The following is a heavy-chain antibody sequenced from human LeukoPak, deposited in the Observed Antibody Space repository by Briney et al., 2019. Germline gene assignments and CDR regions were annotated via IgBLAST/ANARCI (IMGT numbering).Heavy chain of an antibody. CDR2: ISSSSSYI. CDR3: ARAERGVSGSYSGY. CDR1: GFTFSSYS. D-gene: IGHD1-26*01. J-gene: IGHJ4*02. Sequence: GGSLRLSCAASGFTFSSYSMNWVRQAPGKGLEWVSSISSSSSYIYYADSVKGRFTISRDNAKNSLYLQMNSLRAEDTAVYYCARAERGVSGSYSGYWGQGTLDTVSS. V-gene: IGHV3-21*01.